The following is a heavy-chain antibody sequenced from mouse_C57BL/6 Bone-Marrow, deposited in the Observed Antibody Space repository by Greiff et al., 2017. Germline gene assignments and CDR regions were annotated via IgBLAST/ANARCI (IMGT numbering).Heavy chain of an antibody. CDR3: ARASITTVVPLAY. CDR2: INPYSGDT. V-gene: IGHV1-20*01. D-gene: IGHD1-1*01. Sequence: VQLQQSGPELVKPGDSVKISCKASGYSFTGYSMNWVMQSHGKSLEWIGRINPYSGDTFYNQKFKGKATLTVDKSSNTAHMELRSLTSEDSAVXYCARASITTVVPLAYWGQGTLVTVSA. CDR1: GYSFTGYS. J-gene: IGHJ3*01.